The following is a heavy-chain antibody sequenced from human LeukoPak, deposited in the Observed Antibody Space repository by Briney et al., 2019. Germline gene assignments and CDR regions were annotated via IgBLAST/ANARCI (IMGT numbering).Heavy chain of an antibody. D-gene: IGHD6-25*01. Sequence: PSETQSLTCTVSGGFISSGTYYWGWIRQPPGRGLEWIANIYYSGSAYYSPSLKSRVTVSIDTSKNQFSLKLNSVTAADTAVYYCARQSTIAAARIDPWGQGTLVTVSS. CDR1: GGFISSGTYY. CDR3: ARQSTIAAARIDP. CDR2: IYYSGSA. V-gene: IGHV4-39*01. J-gene: IGHJ5*02.